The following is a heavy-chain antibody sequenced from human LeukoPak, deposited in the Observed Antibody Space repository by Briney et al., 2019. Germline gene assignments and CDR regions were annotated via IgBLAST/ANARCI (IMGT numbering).Heavy chain of an antibody. CDR2: ISGSGGST. D-gene: IGHD6-13*01. CDR3: ATSQGSWPDYFDY. Sequence: GGSLRLSCAASGFTFNNFAMSWVRQAPGKGLEWVSAISGSGGSTYYADSVKGRFTISRDNAKNSLYLQMNSLRAEDTAVYYCATSQGSWPDYFDYWGQGTLVTVSS. CDR1: GFTFNNFA. V-gene: IGHV3-23*01. J-gene: IGHJ4*02.